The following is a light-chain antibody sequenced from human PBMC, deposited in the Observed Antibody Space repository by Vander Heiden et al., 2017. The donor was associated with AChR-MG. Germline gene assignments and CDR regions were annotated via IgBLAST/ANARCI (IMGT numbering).Light chain of an antibody. CDR3: QSYDTSLGSWV. CDR1: KSNIGAGFD. Sequence: QSVLTQPPSVSGAPGPQVTISCTGKKSNIGAGFDVQWYQHLPGTAPKLLIFGNDNRPSGVPDRFAGSRSGTSASLAITGLLAEDEADYYCQSYDTSLGSWVFGGGTKVTVL. CDR2: GND. V-gene: IGLV1-40*01. J-gene: IGLJ3*02.